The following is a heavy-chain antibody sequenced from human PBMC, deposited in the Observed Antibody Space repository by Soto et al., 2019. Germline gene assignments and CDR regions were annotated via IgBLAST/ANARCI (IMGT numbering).Heavy chain of an antibody. V-gene: IGHV3-33*01. J-gene: IGHJ4*02. D-gene: IGHD5-12*01. CDR2: IWYDGSNK. CDR1: GFTFSNYG. Sequence: QVQLVESGGGVVQPGRSLRLSCAASGFTFSNYGMHWVRQAPGKGLEWVAVIWYDGSNKYYADSVKGRFTISRDNSKHTLYLQMNSLRAEDTAVYYCARGHGPNSGLFDYWGQGTLVTVSS. CDR3: ARGHGPNSGLFDY.